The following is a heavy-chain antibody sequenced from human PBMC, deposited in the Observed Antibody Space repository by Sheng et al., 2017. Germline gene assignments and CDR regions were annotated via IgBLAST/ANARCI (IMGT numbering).Heavy chain of an antibody. CDR2: ISSSSSYT. J-gene: IGHJ4*02. V-gene: IGHV3-11*05. CDR3: ARVSTGSYYAPFDY. D-gene: IGHD1-26*01. Sequence: QVQLVESGGGLVKPGGSLRLSCAASGFTFSDYYMSWIRQAPGKGLEWVSYISSSSSYTNYADSVKGRFTISRDNAKNSLYLQMNSLRAEDTAVYYCARVSTGSYYAPFDYWGQGTLVTVSS. CDR1: GFTFSDYY.